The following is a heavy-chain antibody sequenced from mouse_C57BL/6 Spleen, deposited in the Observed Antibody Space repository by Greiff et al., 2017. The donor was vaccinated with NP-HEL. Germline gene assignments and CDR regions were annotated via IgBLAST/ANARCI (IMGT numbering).Heavy chain of an antibody. CDR1: GYTFTSYW. CDR3: ARGHLGYDGYPYYAMDY. J-gene: IGHJ4*01. CDR2: INPSNGGT. Sequence: QVQLQQPGTELVKPGASVKLSCKASGYTFTSYWMHWVKQRPGQGLEWIGNINPSNGGTNYNEKFKSKATLTVDKSSSTAYMQLSSLTSEDSAVYYCARGHLGYDGYPYYAMDYWGQGTSVTVSS. V-gene: IGHV1-53*01. D-gene: IGHD2-3*01.